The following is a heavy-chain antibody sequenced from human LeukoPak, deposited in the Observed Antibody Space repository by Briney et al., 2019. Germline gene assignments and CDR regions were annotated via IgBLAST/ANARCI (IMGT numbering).Heavy chain of an antibody. CDR2: FDPEDGET. V-gene: IGHV1-24*01. Sequence: GSVKASCKVSGYTLTELSMHWVRQAPGKGLEWMGGFDPEDGETIYAQKFQGRVTMTEDTSTDTAYMELSSLRSEDTAVYYCATPPYCSSTSCHDYWGQGTLVTVSS. J-gene: IGHJ4*02. D-gene: IGHD2-2*01. CDR3: ATPPYCSSTSCHDY. CDR1: GYTLTELS.